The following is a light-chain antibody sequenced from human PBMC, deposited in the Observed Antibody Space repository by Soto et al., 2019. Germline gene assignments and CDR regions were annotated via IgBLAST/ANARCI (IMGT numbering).Light chain of an antibody. J-gene: IGKJ2*01. V-gene: IGKV3D-15*01. Sequence: ETVMTQSPATLSVSPGERATLSCRASQSVSNFLAWYQQKPGQAPRLLIYGTSNRATGIPDRFSGSGSGTDFSLTISRLEPEDFAVYYCHQYDNAPQTYGQGTKVDI. CDR2: GTS. CDR1: QSVSNF. CDR3: HQYDNAPQT.